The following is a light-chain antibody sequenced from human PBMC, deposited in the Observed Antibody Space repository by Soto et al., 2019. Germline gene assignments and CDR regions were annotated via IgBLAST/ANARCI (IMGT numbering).Light chain of an antibody. CDR3: QQYGSSVKT. J-gene: IGKJ1*01. V-gene: IGKV3-20*01. Sequence: EIVLTQSPGTLSLSPGERATLSCRASQSVSSNYLAWYQQKPGQAPRLLIFGASNRATDIPDRFSGSGSGTDFTLTINRLEPEDFAVYFCQQYGSSVKTFGQGTKVDIK. CDR1: QSVSSNY. CDR2: GAS.